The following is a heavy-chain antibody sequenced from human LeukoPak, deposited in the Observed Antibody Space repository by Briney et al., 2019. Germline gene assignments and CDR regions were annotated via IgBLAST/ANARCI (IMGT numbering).Heavy chain of an antibody. CDR3: ARLIVGATRYYFDY. V-gene: IGHV4-61*02. CDR1: GGSISSGSYY. CDR2: IYTSGST. J-gene: IGHJ4*02. Sequence: PSETLSLTCTVSGGSISSGSYYWSWIRQPAGKGLEWIGRIYTSGSTNYNPSLKSRVTISVDTSKNQFSLKLSSVTAADTAVYYCARLIVGATRYYFDYWGQGTLVTVSS. D-gene: IGHD1-26*01.